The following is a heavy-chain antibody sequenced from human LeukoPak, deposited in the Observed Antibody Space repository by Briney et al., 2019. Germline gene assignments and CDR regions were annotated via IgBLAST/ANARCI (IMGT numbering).Heavy chain of an antibody. J-gene: IGHJ4*02. CDR1: GGSISSYY. CDR2: SYFSGNA. D-gene: IGHD1-14*01. V-gene: IGHV4-59*01. Sequence: SETLSLTCTVSGGSISSYYWSWIRQPPGKGLEWIGFSYFSGNANYNPTLKGRVTMSVDSSKNQFSLDVSSVTAADTAVYYCARVASPGHFDYWGQGTLVTVSS. CDR3: ARVASPGHFDY.